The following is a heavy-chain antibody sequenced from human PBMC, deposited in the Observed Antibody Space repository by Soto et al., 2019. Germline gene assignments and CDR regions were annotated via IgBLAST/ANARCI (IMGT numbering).Heavy chain of an antibody. Sequence: EVQLVESGGGLVQPGCSLRLSCEASGFTFRNYDMHWVRQGTGNGLEWVSGISAAGDPDYADSVEGRFTISRENAQNSFFLQMKRLRVGDTAVYYCARNARDFYGLDVWGQGTNVIDSS. V-gene: IGHV3-13*05. CDR3: ARNARDFYGLDV. D-gene: IGHD2-2*01. CDR1: GFTFRNYD. CDR2: ISAAGDP. J-gene: IGHJ6*02.